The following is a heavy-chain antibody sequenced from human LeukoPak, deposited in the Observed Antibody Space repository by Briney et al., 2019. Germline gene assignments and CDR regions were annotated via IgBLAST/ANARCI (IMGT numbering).Heavy chain of an antibody. CDR3: AKVGYCSSTSCYPFDY. J-gene: IGHJ4*02. D-gene: IGHD2-2*01. Sequence: GGSLRLSCAASGFTFSSYGMHWVRQAPGKGLEWVAFIRYDGSNKYYADSVKGRFTISRDNSKNTLYLQMNSLRAEDTAVYYCAKVGYCSSTSCYPFDYWGQGTLVIVSS. CDR2: IRYDGSNK. CDR1: GFTFSSYG. V-gene: IGHV3-30*02.